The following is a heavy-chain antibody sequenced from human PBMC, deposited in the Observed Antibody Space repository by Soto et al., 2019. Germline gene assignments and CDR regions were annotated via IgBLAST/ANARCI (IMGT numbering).Heavy chain of an antibody. CDR3: ARSTIAAAGDY. J-gene: IGHJ4*02. CDR1: VYTFTSYA. CDR2: INAGNGNT. D-gene: IGHD6-13*01. Sequence: GASVKVSCKASVYTFTSYAMHWVRQAPGQRLEWMGWINAGNGNTKYSQKFQGRVTITRDTSASTAYMELSSLRSEDTAVYYCARSTIAAAGDYWGQGTLVTVSS. V-gene: IGHV1-3*01.